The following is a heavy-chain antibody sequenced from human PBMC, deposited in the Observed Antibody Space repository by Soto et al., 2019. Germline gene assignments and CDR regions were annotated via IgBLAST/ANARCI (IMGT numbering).Heavy chain of an antibody. CDR1: GYTFTDYD. D-gene: IGHD2-15*01. CDR2: MNPNSGET. CDR3: ARVAVAARPRWYNWFDP. V-gene: IGHV1-8*01. J-gene: IGHJ5*02. Sequence: ASVKVSCKTSGYTFTDYDINWVRQATGQGLEWIGWMNPNSGETGYAQKFQGRVTMTRSASLSTAYLELSSLRSEDTAVYYCARVAVAARPRWYNWFDPWGQVTLLTFSS.